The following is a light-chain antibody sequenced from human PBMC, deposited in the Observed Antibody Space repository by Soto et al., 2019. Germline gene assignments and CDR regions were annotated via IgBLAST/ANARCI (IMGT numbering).Light chain of an antibody. V-gene: IGLV3-1*01. J-gene: IGLJ2*01. Sequence: SYELTQPPSVSVSPGQTASITCSGDKLGDKYACWYQQKPGQSPVLVIYQDSKRPSGTPDRFSGSNSGNTATLTISGTQAMDEADYYCQAWDSSTASVVFGGGTKLTVL. CDR1: KLGDKY. CDR2: QDS. CDR3: QAWDSSTASVV.